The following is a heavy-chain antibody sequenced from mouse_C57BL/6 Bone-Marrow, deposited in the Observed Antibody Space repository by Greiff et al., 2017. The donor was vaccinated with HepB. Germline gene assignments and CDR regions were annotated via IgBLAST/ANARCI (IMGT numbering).Heavy chain of an antibody. CDR3: AKMATVVATGAMDY. V-gene: IGHV14-3*01. J-gene: IGHJ4*01. CDR2: IDPANGNT. D-gene: IGHD1-1*01. Sequence: EVQLQQSVAELVRPGASVKLSCTASGFNIKNTYMHWVKQRPEQGLEWIGRIDPANGNTKYAPKFQGKATITADTSSNTAYLQLSSLTSEDTAIYYWAKMATVVATGAMDYWGQGTSVTVSS. CDR1: GFNIKNTY.